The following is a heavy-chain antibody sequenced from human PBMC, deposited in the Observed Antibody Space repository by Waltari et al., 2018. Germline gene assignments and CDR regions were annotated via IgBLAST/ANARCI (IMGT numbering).Heavy chain of an antibody. J-gene: IGHJ4*02. V-gene: IGHV3-48*04. D-gene: IGHD3-10*01. Sequence: EVQLVESGGGLVQPGGSLRLSCAASGFTFSSYSMNWVRQAPGKGLEGVSYISRSSSTRDYADSVKGRFTISRDNAKNSLYLQMNGLRAEDTAVYYCARDRGRFDYWGQGTLVTVSS. CDR3: ARDRGRFDY. CDR1: GFTFSSYS. CDR2: ISRSSSTR.